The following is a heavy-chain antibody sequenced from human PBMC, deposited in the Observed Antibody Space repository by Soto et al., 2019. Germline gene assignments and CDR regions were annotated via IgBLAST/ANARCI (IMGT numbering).Heavy chain of an antibody. V-gene: IGHV1-18*01. CDR3: ARSSIVVAGKSVH. D-gene: IGHD6-19*01. Sequence: QVQLVQSGAEVKKPGASVKVSCKASGYTFTSYGISWVRQAPGQGLEWMGWISAYNGNTNYAQKLQGRVTMTTDTYTRTVYMELRSLRFEDTAVYYCARSSIVVAGKSVHWGQGTLVTVSS. J-gene: IGHJ4*02. CDR2: ISAYNGNT. CDR1: GYTFTSYG.